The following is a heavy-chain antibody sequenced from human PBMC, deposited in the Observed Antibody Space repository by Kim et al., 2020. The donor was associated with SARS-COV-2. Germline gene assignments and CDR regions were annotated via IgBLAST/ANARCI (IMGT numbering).Heavy chain of an antibody. J-gene: IGHJ6*02. CDR3: ARDLKPVIRGMTNKTNYYAGMDV. Sequence: GGSLRLSCSASGFIFSSYAMYWVRQAPDKGLEWLAVISFDGSNQYYEDSVQGRSTVSRDNAKNTLYLQMNSLRPEETALYYCARDLKPVIRGMTNKTNYYAGMDVWGQGTTVIVSS. CDR1: GFIFSSYA. V-gene: IGHV3-30*04. CDR2: ISFDGSNQ. D-gene: IGHD3-10*01.